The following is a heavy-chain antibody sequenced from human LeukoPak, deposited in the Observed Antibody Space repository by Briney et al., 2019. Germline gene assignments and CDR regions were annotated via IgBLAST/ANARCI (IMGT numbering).Heavy chain of an antibody. V-gene: IGHV3-23*01. CDR3: TKLAGIAVAARNYYMDV. D-gene: IGHD6-19*01. J-gene: IGHJ6*03. CDR2: ISGSGGST. CDR1: GFTFSTYA. Sequence: GGSLRLSCAASGFTFSTYAMTWVRQAPGKGLEWVSSISGSGGSTSYADSVRGRFTISRDSSKDTLYLQMNSLRDEDTAIYYCTKLAGIAVAARNYYMDVWGRGTTVTVSS.